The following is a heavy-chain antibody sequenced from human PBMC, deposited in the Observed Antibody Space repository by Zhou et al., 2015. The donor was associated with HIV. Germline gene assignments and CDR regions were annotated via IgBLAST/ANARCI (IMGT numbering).Heavy chain of an antibody. CDR2: IIPIFGTA. V-gene: IGHV1-69*01. Sequence: QVQLVQSGAEVKKPGSSVKVSCKASGGTFSSYAISWVRQAPGQGLEWMGGIIPIFGTANYAQKFQGRVTITADESTSTAYMELRSLRSDDTAVYYCARAGCGGDCPGGWFDPWGQGTLVTVSS. CDR1: GGTFSSYA. CDR3: ARAGCGGDCPGGWFDP. J-gene: IGHJ5*02. D-gene: IGHD2-21*02.